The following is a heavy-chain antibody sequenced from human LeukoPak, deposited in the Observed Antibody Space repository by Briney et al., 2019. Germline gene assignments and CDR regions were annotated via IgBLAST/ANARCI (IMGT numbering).Heavy chain of an antibody. CDR3: AKAHGYRAYDAIDI. J-gene: IGHJ3*02. CDR1: GFTFDDYA. V-gene: IGHV3-9*01. CDR2: ISWNSGNI. D-gene: IGHD5-24*01. Sequence: PGRSLRLSCAASGFTFDDYAMHWVRHAPGKGLEWVSGISWNSGNIGYADSVKGRFTISRDNAKNSLYLQMNSLRAEDTALYYCAKAHGYRAYDAIDIWDQGTMVTVSS.